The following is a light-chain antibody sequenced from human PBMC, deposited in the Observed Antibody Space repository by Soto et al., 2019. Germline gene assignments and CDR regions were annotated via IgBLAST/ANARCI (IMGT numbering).Light chain of an antibody. Sequence: EVVLTQSPATLSLSPGERATLSCRASQSVGNNLAWFQQKPGQPPRLLIYGASTRATGVPARFSGGGSGTEFTLTVESLQSEDFAIYYCQQHSTGPRTFGQGTNLEIK. CDR2: GAS. CDR1: QSVGNN. CDR3: QQHSTGPRT. J-gene: IGKJ2*02. V-gene: IGKV3-15*01.